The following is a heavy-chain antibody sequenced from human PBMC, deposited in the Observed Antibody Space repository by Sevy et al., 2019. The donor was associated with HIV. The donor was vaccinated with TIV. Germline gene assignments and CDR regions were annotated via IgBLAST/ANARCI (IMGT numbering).Heavy chain of an antibody. CDR1: GYIFSDYN. CDR2: INPNSGVT. D-gene: IGHD3-3*01. Sequence: GASVKVSCKTTGYIFSDYNMHWVRQAPGQGLEWMALINPNSGVTIYAQKFRGRVSLTRDTSMSTAYMELSALTSDDTAVYYCVREDINAPRTLLSFDIWGQGTMVTVSS. J-gene: IGHJ3*02. CDR3: VREDINAPRTLLSFDI. V-gene: IGHV1-2*06.